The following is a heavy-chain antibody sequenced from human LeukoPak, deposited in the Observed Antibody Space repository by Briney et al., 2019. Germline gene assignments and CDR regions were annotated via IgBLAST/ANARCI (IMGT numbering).Heavy chain of an antibody. V-gene: IGHV3-23*01. Sequence: GGSLRLSCTASGFTFSSYAMSWVRQAPGKGLEWASAISGSGGSTYYADSVKGRFTISRDNSKNTLYLQMNSLRAEDTAVYYCAKVGATEYYFDYWGQGTLVTVSS. J-gene: IGHJ4*02. CDR3: AKVGATEYYFDY. CDR2: ISGSGGST. CDR1: GFTFSSYA. D-gene: IGHD1-26*01.